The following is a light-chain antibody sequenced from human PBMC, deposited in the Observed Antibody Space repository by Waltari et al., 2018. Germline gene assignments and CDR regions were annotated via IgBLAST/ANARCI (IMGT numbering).Light chain of an antibody. CDR2: AAS. J-gene: IGKJ2*01. CDR1: QNVDNY. Sequence: DIQMTQSPSSLSASVGDRVTITCRASQNVDNYLNWYRQNSGRAPEVLIYAASSLQSGVPSRFSGSGSGTDFTLTITNLQPEDFATYFCQQFFSSPYTFGQGTKVEI. V-gene: IGKV1-39*01. CDR3: QQFFSSPYT.